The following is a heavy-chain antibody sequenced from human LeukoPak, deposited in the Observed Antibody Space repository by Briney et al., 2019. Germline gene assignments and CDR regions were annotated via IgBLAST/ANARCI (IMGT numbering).Heavy chain of an antibody. CDR1: GGSISSSSHY. CDR2: IYYSGST. CDR3: ARQHSSGYYYFDY. Sequence: SETLSLTCTVSGGSISSSSHYWNWIRQPPGKGLEWIAYIYYSGSTNYNPSLKSRVTISVDTSKNQFSLKLSSVTAADTAVYYCARQHSSGYYYFDYWGQGTPVTVSS. D-gene: IGHD3-22*01. V-gene: IGHV4-61*05. J-gene: IGHJ4*02.